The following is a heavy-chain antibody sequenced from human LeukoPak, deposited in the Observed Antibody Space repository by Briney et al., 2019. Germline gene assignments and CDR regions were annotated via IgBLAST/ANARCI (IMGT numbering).Heavy chain of an antibody. J-gene: IGHJ5*02. CDR2: ISSSGSTI. D-gene: IGHD1-26*01. CDR3: ARWVRRLDWFDP. V-gene: IGHV3-11*01. Sequence: GGSLRLSCAASGFTFSDYYMSWIRQAPGKGLEWVSYISSSGSTIYYADSVEGRFTISRDNAKNSLYLQMNSLRAEDTAVYYCARWVRRLDWFDPWGQGTLVTVSS. CDR1: GFTFSDYY.